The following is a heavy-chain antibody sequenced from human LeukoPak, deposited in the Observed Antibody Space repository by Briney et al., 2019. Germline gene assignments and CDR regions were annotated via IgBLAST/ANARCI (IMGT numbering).Heavy chain of an antibody. D-gene: IGHD3-9*01. V-gene: IGHV3-23*01. CDR3: AKDSYDILTGYYGEEAFDI. Sequence: PGGSLRLSCAASGSTFDDYGMSWVRQAPGKGLEWVSAISGSGGSTYYADSVKGRFTISRDNSKNTLYLQMNSLRAEDTAVYYCAKDSYDILTGYYGEEAFDIWGQGTMVTVSS. J-gene: IGHJ3*02. CDR2: ISGSGGST. CDR1: GSTFDDYG.